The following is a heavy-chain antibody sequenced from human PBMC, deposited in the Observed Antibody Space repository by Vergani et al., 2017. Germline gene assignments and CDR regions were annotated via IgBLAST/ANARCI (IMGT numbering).Heavy chain of an antibody. D-gene: IGHD3-10*01. J-gene: IGHJ4*02. Sequence: EVQLVESGGGLVQPGGSLRLSCAASGFTFSSYEMNWVRQAPGKGLEWVSYISSSGSTIYYADSVKGRFTISRDYAKNSLYLQMNSLRAEDTAVYYCARSRRSGRGYFDYWGQGTLVTVSS. CDR2: ISSSGSTI. CDR1: GFTFSSYE. CDR3: ARSRRSGRGYFDY. V-gene: IGHV3-48*03.